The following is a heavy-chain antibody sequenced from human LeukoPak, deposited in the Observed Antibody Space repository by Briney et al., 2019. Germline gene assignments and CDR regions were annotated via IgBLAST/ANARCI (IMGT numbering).Heavy chain of an antibody. Sequence: PGGSLRLSCSASGFTFNIFSMSWVRQAPGKGLEGVSSIISDSAVTHYADSVKGRFTVSRDNAKNSVYPQMSGLRVDDTGVYYCAREPMQYDILTGFYSWGQGIPVTV. J-gene: IGHJ4*02. D-gene: IGHD3-9*01. CDR2: IISDSAVT. CDR3: AREPMQYDILTGFYS. V-gene: IGHV3-21*01. CDR1: GFTFNIFS.